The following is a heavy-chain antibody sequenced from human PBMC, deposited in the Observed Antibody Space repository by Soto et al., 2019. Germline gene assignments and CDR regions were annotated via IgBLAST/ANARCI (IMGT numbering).Heavy chain of an antibody. Sequence: SETLSLTGAVYGGSFSGYDCSWIRQPPWKGLEWIGEINHSGSTNYNPSLKSRVAISVDTSKNQFSLKLSSVTAADKAVYYCARSKQWMAGDAFDIWGQGTMVTV. CDR2: INHSGST. D-gene: IGHD6-19*01. V-gene: IGHV4-34*01. CDR1: GGSFSGYD. CDR3: ARSKQWMAGDAFDI. J-gene: IGHJ3*02.